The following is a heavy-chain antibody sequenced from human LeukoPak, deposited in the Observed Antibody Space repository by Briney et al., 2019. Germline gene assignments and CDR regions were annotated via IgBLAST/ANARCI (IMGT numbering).Heavy chain of an antibody. Sequence: PGGSLRLSCAPSGFTFDDFAMHWVRQAPGKGLEWVALISYDGGNKNYADSVKGRFTISRDNSKNTLYLHMNSLRPEDTAVYYCARDPPFSSGWSQNHFDYWGQGTLVTVSS. V-gene: IGHV3-30*04. CDR1: GFTFDDFA. CDR3: ARDPPFSSGWSQNHFDY. D-gene: IGHD6-19*01. J-gene: IGHJ4*02. CDR2: ISYDGGNK.